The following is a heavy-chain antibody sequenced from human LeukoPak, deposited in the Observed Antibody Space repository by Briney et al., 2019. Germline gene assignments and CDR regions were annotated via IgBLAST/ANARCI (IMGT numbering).Heavy chain of an antibody. V-gene: IGHV1-69*13. CDR2: IIPIFGTA. CDR3: ARVSAEVSHYYDSSGYYRT. Sequence: SVKVSCKASGGTFSSYAISWVRQAPGQGLEWMGGIIPIFGTANYAQKFQGRVTITADESTSTAYMELSSLRSEDAAVYYCARVSAEVSHYYDSSGYYRTWGQGTLVTVSS. CDR1: GGTFSSYA. J-gene: IGHJ5*02. D-gene: IGHD3-22*01.